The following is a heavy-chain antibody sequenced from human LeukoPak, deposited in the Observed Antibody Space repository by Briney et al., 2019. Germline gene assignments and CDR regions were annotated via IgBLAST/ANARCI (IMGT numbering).Heavy chain of an antibody. D-gene: IGHD5-18*01. CDR3: TTESWIQLWAFDY. Sequence: TPGGSLRLSCAASGFTFSNAWMSWVRQAPGKGMEWVGRIKSKTDGGTTDYAAPVKGRFTISRDDSKNTLYLQMNSLKTEDTAVYYCTTESWIQLWAFDYWGQGTLVTVSS. V-gene: IGHV3-15*01. J-gene: IGHJ4*02. CDR2: IKSKTDGGTT. CDR1: GFTFSNAW.